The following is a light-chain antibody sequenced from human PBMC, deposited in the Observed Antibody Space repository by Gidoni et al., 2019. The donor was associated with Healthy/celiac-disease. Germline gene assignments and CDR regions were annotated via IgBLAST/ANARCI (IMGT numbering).Light chain of an antibody. CDR3: QQSYSTAFT. CDR2: AA. Sequence: DIQMTQSPSSLSASVGDRVTITCRSSQSISSYLNWYQQKPGKAPKLLIYAASRFSGSGSGTDFTITIRSLQHEDFETYYCQQSYSTAFTFGPGTKVDIK. J-gene: IGKJ3*01. V-gene: IGKV1-39*01. CDR1: QSISSY.